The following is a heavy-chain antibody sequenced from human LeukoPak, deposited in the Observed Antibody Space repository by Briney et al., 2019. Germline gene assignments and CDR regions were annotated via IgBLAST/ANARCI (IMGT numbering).Heavy chain of an antibody. V-gene: IGHV5-51*01. J-gene: IGHJ5*02. D-gene: IGHD2-8*01. CDR3: ARSAGDCSNGVCYSYNWFDP. Sequence: GESLKISCKGSGYSFTSYWIGWVRQKPGKGLEWMGIIYPDDSDTRYSPSFEGQATISADESISAAYLQWSSLRASDTAMYYCARSAGDCSNGVCYSYNWFDPWGQGTLVTVSS. CDR2: IYPDDSDT. CDR1: GYSFTSYW.